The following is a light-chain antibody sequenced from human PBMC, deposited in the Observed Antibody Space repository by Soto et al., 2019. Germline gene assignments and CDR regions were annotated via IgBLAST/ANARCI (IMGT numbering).Light chain of an antibody. J-gene: IGLJ2*01. CDR3: SSYTSSSTVI. V-gene: IGLV2-14*01. Sequence: QSALTQRASVSGSPGQSITISCTGTSSDIGCYNYISWYQQLPGKAPKFIIYDVRNRPSGVSNRFSGSRSGNTASLTISGLQAEDDADYYCSSYTSSSTVIFGGGTQLTVL. CDR1: SSDIGCYNY. CDR2: DVR.